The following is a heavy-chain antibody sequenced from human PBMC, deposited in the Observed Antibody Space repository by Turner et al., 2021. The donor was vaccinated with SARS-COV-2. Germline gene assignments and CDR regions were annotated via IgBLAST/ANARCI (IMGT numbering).Heavy chain of an antibody. CDR1: GFTFSSYG. CDR2: ILDDGSNK. J-gene: IGHJ4*02. CDR3: ATHIGNFPRGYFDS. Sequence: QVQLVESGGGVVQLGRSLRLSCAASGFTFSSYGMHWVRQMPGKGLEGVSVILDDGSNKYYADSVKGRFTISRDNSKNTLYLQMNGLRAEDTALYYCATHIGNFPRGYFDSWGQGTLVTVSS. D-gene: IGHD2-21*01. V-gene: IGHV3-33*01.